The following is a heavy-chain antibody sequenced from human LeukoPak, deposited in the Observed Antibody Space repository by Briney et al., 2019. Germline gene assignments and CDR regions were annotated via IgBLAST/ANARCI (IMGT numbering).Heavy chain of an antibody. D-gene: IGHD4-4*01. Sequence: PSETLSLTCTVSGASVSSDYWSWIRQSPGKGLEWIGYTYHSGHTMSNPPLKSRVSLSLDTSNNQFSLKLSSVTAADTAVYYCARHPFQYPFDHWGQGTVVSVSS. J-gene: IGHJ5*02. V-gene: IGHV4-59*08. CDR1: GASVSSDY. CDR3: ARHPFQYPFDH. CDR2: TYHSGHT.